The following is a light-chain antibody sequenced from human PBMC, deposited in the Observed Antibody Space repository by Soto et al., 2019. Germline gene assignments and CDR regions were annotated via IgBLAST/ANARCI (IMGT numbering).Light chain of an antibody. Sequence: QSALTQPASVSGSPGQSITISCTGTSSDVGGYNYVSWYQQHPGKAPKLLIFEVSKRPSGVPDRFSGSKSGNTASLTVSGLQAEDEADYYCSSYADSTVVFGGGTKLTVL. CDR1: SSDVGGYNY. V-gene: IGLV2-8*01. J-gene: IGLJ2*01. CDR2: EVS. CDR3: SSYADSTVV.